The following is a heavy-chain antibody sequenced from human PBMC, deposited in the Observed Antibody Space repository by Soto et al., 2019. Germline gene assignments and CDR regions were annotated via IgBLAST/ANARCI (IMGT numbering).Heavy chain of an antibody. J-gene: IGHJ6*02. D-gene: IGHD7-27*01. V-gene: IGHV3-21*01. Sequence: PGGSLRLSCAASGFTFSSYSMNWVRQAPGKGLEWVSSISSSSSYIYYADSVKGRFTISRDNAKNSLYLQMNSLRAEDTAVYYCARHAGGLTGDLYYGMDVWGQGTTVTGSS. CDR1: GFTFSSYS. CDR3: ARHAGGLTGDLYYGMDV. CDR2: ISSSSSYI.